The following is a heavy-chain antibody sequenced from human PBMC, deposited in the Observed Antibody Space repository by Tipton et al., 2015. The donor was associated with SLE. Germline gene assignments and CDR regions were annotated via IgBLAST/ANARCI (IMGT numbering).Heavy chain of an antibody. CDR2: INHSGSN. Sequence: TLSLTCAVYGGSFSGYYWSWIRQPPGKGLEWIGEINHSGSNNYNPSLKSRVTISVDTSKNQFSLKLSSVTAADTAVYYCARGGGWELWYFDYWGQGTLVTVSS. CDR3: ARGGGWELWYFDY. V-gene: IGHV4-34*01. CDR1: GGSFSGYY. J-gene: IGHJ4*02. D-gene: IGHD1-26*01.